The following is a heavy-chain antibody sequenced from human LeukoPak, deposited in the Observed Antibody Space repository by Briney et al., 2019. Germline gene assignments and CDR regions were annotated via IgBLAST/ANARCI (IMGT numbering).Heavy chain of an antibody. CDR1: GFTFSSYA. D-gene: IGHD2-2*01. V-gene: IGHV3-23*01. CDR2: ISGSGGST. J-gene: IGHJ6*03. Sequence: PGGSLRLSCAASGFTFSSYAMSWVRQAPGKGLEWVSAISGSGGSTYYADSVKGRFTISRDNSKNTLYLQMNSLRAEDTAVYYCARDSSLVVSGGYYMDVWGKGTTVTVSS. CDR3: ARDSSLVVSGGYYMDV.